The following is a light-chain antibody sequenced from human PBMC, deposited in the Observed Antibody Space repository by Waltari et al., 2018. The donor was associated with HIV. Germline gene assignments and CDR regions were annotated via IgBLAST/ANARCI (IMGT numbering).Light chain of an antibody. Sequence: DIQMTQSPSSLSASVRDRVTITCRASQTIDNYLNWYQQISGKAPKLLIYAASLLYSGVASRFSGSGSGTDFTLTINSLQPEDFATYFCQQVYITPYTFGQGTKLEI. J-gene: IGKJ2*01. CDR3: QQVYITPYT. CDR2: AAS. V-gene: IGKV1-39*01. CDR1: QTIDNY.